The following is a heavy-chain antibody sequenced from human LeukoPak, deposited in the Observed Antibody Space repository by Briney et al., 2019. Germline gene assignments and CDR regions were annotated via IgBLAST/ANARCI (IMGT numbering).Heavy chain of an antibody. V-gene: IGHV1-18*01. J-gene: IGHJ6*03. Sequence: ASVKASCKASGYTFTNYGISWVRQAPGQGLEWMGWISAYNGNTNYAQKLQGRVTMTTDTSTSTAYMELRSLRSDDTAVYYCARSGSPENMYGYMDVWGKGTTVTVSS. CDR3: ARSGSPENMYGYMDV. D-gene: IGHD2-8*01. CDR1: GYTFTNYG. CDR2: ISAYNGNT.